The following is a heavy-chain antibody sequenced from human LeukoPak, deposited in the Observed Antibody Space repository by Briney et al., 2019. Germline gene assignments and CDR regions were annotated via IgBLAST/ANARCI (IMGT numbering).Heavy chain of an antibody. CDR1: GGSISSYY. CDR2: IYYSGST. V-gene: IGHV4-59*01. J-gene: IGHJ5*02. D-gene: IGHD3-9*01. CDR3: ARDLGWPYDILIGYPYAGNWFDP. Sequence: SETLSLTCTVSGGSISSYYWSWIRQPPGKGLEWIGYIYYSGSTNYNPSLKSRVTISVDTSKNQFSLKLSSVTAADTAVYYCARDLGWPYDILIGYPYAGNWFDPWGQGTLVTVSS.